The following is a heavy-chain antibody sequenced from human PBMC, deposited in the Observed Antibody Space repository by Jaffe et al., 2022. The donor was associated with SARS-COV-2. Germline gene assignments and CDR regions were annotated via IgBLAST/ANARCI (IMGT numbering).Heavy chain of an antibody. V-gene: IGHV4-39*01. CDR2: IYYSGST. CDR1: GGSISSSSYY. J-gene: IGHJ6*02. D-gene: IGHD4-17*01. Sequence: QLQLQESGPGLVKPSETLSLTCTVSGGSISSSSYYWGWIRQPPGKGLEWIGSIYYSGSTYYNPSLKSRVTISVDTSKNQFSLKLSSVTAADTAVYYCARPAGDYGGNSYYYGMDVWGQGTTVTVSS. CDR3: ARPAGDYGGNSYYYGMDV.